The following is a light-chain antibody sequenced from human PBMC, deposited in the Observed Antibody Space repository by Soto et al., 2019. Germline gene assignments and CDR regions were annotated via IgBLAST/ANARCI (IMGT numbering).Light chain of an antibody. Sequence: VLTQSPATLSMSPGERATLSCRASQDVLTNLAWYQQKPGQSPRLLIHDASSRATGISDRFTGSGSGTDFTLTITTLEPEDFAVYYCQHYGSSPRTFGLGTKVDI. CDR3: QHYGSSPRT. V-gene: IGKV3-20*01. CDR1: QDVLTN. CDR2: DAS. J-gene: IGKJ1*01.